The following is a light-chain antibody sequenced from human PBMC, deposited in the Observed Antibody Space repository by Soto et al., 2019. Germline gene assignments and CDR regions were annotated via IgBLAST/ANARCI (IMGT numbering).Light chain of an antibody. CDR3: QQRSNWPPLS. CDR2: DAS. CDR1: QSISVY. V-gene: IGKV3-11*01. J-gene: IGKJ4*01. Sequence: EIVLTQSPATLSLSPGERATLSCRASQSISVYVAWYQQKPGQSPRLLIYDASNRATGIPARFSGSGSGTDFTLTISSLEPEDFAVYYCQQRSNWPPLSIGGGTKVEMK.